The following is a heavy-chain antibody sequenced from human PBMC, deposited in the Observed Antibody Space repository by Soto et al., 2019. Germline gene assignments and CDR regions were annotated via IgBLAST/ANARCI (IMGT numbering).Heavy chain of an antibody. CDR3: ARGVSGYSGYDFPYYYYYGMDV. Sequence: ASVKVSCKASGYTFTSYGISWVRQAPGQGLESMGWISAYNGNTNYAQKLQGRVTMTTDTSTSTAYMELRSLRSDDTAVYYCARGVSGYSGYDFPYYYYYGMDVWGQGTTVTVSS. CDR1: GYTFTSYG. J-gene: IGHJ6*02. V-gene: IGHV1-18*04. CDR2: ISAYNGNT. D-gene: IGHD5-12*01.